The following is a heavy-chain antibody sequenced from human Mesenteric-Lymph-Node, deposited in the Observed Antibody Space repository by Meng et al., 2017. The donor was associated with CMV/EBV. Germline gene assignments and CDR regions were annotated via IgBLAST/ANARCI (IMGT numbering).Heavy chain of an antibody. CDR3: AKDRQRGNYFASGYDY. J-gene: IGHJ4*02. D-gene: IGHD3-10*01. V-gene: IGHV3-30*18. Sequence: FTFSSYGMHWVRQAPGKGLEWVAVISYDGSNKYYADSVKGRFTISRDNSKNTLYLQMNSLRAEDTAVYYCAKDRQRGNYFASGYDYWGQGTLVTVSS. CDR1: FTFSSYG. CDR2: ISYDGSNK.